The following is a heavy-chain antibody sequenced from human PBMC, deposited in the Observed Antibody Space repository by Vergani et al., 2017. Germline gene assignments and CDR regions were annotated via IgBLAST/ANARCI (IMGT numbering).Heavy chain of an antibody. CDR3: ARVYSGYDSDYYYYGMDV. D-gene: IGHD5-12*01. CDR1: GFTFSSYA. Sequence: QVQLVESGGGVVQPGRSLRLSCAASGFTFSSYAMHWVRQAPGKGLEWVAVISYDGSNKYYADSVKGRFTISRDNSKNTLYLQMNSLRAEDTAVYYCARVYSGYDSDYYYYGMDVWGQGTTV. V-gene: IGHV3-30-3*01. J-gene: IGHJ6*02. CDR2: ISYDGSNK.